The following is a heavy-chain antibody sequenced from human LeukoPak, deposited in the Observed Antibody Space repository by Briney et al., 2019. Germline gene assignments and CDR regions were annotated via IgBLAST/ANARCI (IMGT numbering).Heavy chain of an antibody. D-gene: IGHD5-12*01. V-gene: IGHV4-59*08. J-gene: IGHJ4*02. Sequence: SETLSLTCTVSGGSISSYYWSWIRQPPGKGLEWIGYIYYSGSTNYNPSLKSRVTISVDTSKNQFSLKLSSVTAADTAVYYCARHPRMVATSYFDYWGQGTLVTVTS. CDR1: GGSISSYY. CDR2: IYYSGST. CDR3: ARHPRMVATSYFDY.